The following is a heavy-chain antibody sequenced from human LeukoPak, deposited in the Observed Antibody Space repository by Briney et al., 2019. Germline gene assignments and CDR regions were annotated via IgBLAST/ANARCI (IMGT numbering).Heavy chain of an antibody. V-gene: IGHV1-2*02. CDR2: INPNSGGT. J-gene: IGHJ4*02. D-gene: IGHD3-9*01. Sequence: GASVKVSCKASGYTFTGYYMHWVRQAPGQGLGWMGWINPNSGGTNYAQKFQGRVTMTRDTSISTAYMELSRLRSDDTAVYYCARDAHPVLRYFDWLSTSSTGDFDYWGQGTLVTVSS. CDR3: ARDAHPVLRYFDWLSTSSTGDFDY. CDR1: GYTFTGYY.